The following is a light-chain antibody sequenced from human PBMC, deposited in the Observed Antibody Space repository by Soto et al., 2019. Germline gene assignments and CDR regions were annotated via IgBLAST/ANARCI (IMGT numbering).Light chain of an antibody. V-gene: IGKV1-39*01. CDR2: AAS. Sequence: DIQMTQSPSSLSASVGDRVTITCRASQSISSYLNWYQQKPGKAPKLLIYAASIFQSGVPSRFSGSGSGTDFTLTISSLQPEDFATYYCQQSYSTPWTFGQGTKVDIK. J-gene: IGKJ1*01. CDR1: QSISSY. CDR3: QQSYSTPWT.